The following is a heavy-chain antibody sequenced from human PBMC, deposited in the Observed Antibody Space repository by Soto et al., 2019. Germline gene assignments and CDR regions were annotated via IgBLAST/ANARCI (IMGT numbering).Heavy chain of an antibody. V-gene: IGHV3-30*18. CDR1: GFTFSSYG. CDR2: ISYDGSNK. CDR3: AKDKGGQYDYVWGSYRPGGFDY. J-gene: IGHJ4*02. Sequence: QVQLVESGGGVVQPGRSLRLSCAASGFTFSSYGMHWVRQAPGKGLEWVAVISYDGSNKYYADSVKGRFTISRDNSKNTLYLQMNSLRAEDTAVYYCAKDKGGQYDYVWGSYRPGGFDYWGQGTLVTVSS. D-gene: IGHD3-16*02.